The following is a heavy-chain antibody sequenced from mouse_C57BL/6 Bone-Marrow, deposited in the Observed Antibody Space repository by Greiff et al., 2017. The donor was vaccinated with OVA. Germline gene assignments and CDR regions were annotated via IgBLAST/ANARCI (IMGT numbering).Heavy chain of an antibody. V-gene: IGHV5-12*01. CDR2: ISNGGGST. Sequence: EVQRVESGGGLVQPGGSLKLSCAASGFTFSDYYMYWVRQTPEKRLEWVAYISNGGGSTYYPDTVKGRFTISRDKAKNTLYLQMSRLKSEDTAMYYCARSYYGSSYFDYWGQGTTLTVSS. CDR1: GFTFSDYY. D-gene: IGHD1-1*01. CDR3: ARSYYGSSYFDY. J-gene: IGHJ2*01.